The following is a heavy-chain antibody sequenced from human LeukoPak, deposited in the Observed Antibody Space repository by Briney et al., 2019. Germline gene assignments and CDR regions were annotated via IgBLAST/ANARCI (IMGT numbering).Heavy chain of an antibody. D-gene: IGHD3-10*01. J-gene: IGHJ4*02. CDR3: ARPYGSY. CDR2: IYYSGST. Sequence: SETLSLTCTVSGGSISSYYWSWIRQPPGKGLEWIGYIYYSGSTNYNPSLKSRVTISVDTSKNQFSLKLSSVTAADTAVYYCARPYGSYWGQGTLVTVSS. CDR1: GGSISSYY. V-gene: IGHV4-59*12.